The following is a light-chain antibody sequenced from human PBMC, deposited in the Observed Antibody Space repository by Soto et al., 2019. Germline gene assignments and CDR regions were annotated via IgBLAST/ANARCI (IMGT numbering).Light chain of an antibody. CDR2: GAS. J-gene: IGKJ4*01. Sequence: EIVLTQSPATLSLSPGERSTLCFRSSHIVSSYLAWYQQKPGQAPRLLIYGASSRASGIPDRFSGSGSGADFTLSITRLEPEDFALYYCQQYGSTPLTFGGGTKVDIK. V-gene: IGKV3-20*01. CDR1: HIVSSY. CDR3: QQYGSTPLT.